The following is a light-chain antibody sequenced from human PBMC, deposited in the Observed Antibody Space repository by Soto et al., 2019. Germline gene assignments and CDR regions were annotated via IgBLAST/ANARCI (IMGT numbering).Light chain of an antibody. CDR2: EVS. Sequence: QSALTQPASVSGSPGQSITISCTGASSDVGGYDYVSWYQHQPGKAPKLMIYEVSYRPSGVSNRFSGSKSDTTASLAISGLQDEDEADYYCSSYSSSNTWVFGGGTKLTVL. V-gene: IGLV2-14*01. CDR3: SSYSSSNTWV. CDR1: SSDVGGYDY. J-gene: IGLJ3*02.